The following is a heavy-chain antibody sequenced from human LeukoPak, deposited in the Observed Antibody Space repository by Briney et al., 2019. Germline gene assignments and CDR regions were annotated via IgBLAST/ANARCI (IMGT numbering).Heavy chain of an antibody. CDR3: AKLNLDDFWSGYYERVYDY. J-gene: IGHJ4*02. V-gene: IGHV3-23*01. CDR2: ISGSGGST. D-gene: IGHD3-3*01. CDR1: GFTFSSYA. Sequence: PGGSLRLSCAASGFTFSSYAMSWVRQAPGKGLEWVSAISGSGGSTYYADSVKGRFTISRDNSKNTLYLQMNSLRAEDTAVYYCAKLNLDDFWSGYYERVYDYWGQGTLVTVSS.